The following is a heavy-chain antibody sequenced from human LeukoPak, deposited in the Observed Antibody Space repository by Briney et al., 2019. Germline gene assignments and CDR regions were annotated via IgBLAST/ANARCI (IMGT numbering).Heavy chain of an antibody. J-gene: IGHJ4*02. Sequence: GGSLRLSCAASGFTFSSYAMSWVRQAPGKGLEWVSAISGSGGSTYYADSVKGRFTISRDNSKNTLYLQMNSLRAEDTAVYYCAKAPGSKSDFWSGYYTYYFDYWGQGTLVTVSS. CDR3: AKAPGSKSDFWSGYYTYYFDY. V-gene: IGHV3-23*01. CDR1: GFTFSSYA. CDR2: ISGSGGST. D-gene: IGHD3-3*01.